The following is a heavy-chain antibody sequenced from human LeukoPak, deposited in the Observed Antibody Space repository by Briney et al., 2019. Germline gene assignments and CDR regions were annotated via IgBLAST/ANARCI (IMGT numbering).Heavy chain of an antibody. V-gene: IGHV3-64D*06. CDR1: GFTFSNYA. J-gene: IGHJ4*02. Sequence: GGSLRLSCSASGFTFSNYAMYWVRQAPGKGLEYVSGISSDGGSTYYADSVKGRFTISRDNSQNTLYLQMGSLRPEDTAVYYCVKGSYTSGWYGDDWGQGTLVTVSS. D-gene: IGHD6-19*01. CDR2: ISSDGGST. CDR3: VKGSYTSGWYGDD.